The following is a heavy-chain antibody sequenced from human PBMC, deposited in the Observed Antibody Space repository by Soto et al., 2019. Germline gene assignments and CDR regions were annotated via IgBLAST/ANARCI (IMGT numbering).Heavy chain of an antibody. J-gene: IGHJ4*02. Sequence: ASVKVSCKASGYTFTSYGISWVRQAPGQGLEWMGWIGAYNGNTNYAQKLQGRVTMTTDTSTSTAYMELRSLRSDDTAVYYCARDRSAYYYGSGSSFDYWGQGTLVTVSS. CDR3: ARDRSAYYYGSGSSFDY. V-gene: IGHV1-18*01. CDR2: IGAYNGNT. CDR1: GYTFTSYG. D-gene: IGHD3-10*01.